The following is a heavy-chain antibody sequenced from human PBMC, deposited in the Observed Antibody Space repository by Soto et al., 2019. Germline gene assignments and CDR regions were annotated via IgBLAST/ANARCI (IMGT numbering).Heavy chain of an antibody. CDR2: XIPILXIA. J-gene: IGHJ4*02. CDR3: ARFSPRYYFDY. Sequence: SVKVSCKASGDTFSRYTISWVRQAPGQGLEWMGRXIPILXIANYEQKFQXXVTITEDXXXSTHYIEMSSLRPEDTPVYYCARFSPRYYFDYWGQGTLVTASS. CDR1: GDTFSRYT. V-gene: IGHV1-69*02.